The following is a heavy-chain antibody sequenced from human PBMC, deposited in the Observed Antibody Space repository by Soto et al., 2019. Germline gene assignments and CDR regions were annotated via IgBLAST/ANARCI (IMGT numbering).Heavy chain of an antibody. Sequence: PSETLSLTCTVSGGSISSYYWSWIRQPPGKGLEWIGYIYYSGSTNYNPSLKSRVTISVDTSKNQFSLKLSSVTAADTAVYYCARSPANDILGPWGQGTLVTVS. D-gene: IGHD3-9*01. CDR3: ARSPANDILGP. V-gene: IGHV4-59*01. CDR2: IYYSGST. CDR1: GGSISSYY. J-gene: IGHJ5*02.